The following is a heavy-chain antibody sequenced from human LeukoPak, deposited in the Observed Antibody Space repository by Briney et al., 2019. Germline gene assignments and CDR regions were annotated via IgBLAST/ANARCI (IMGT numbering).Heavy chain of an antibody. Sequence: GGSLRLSCAASGFTFSNYWMHWVRQAPGKGLVWVSRIYNDGSSTGYADSVKGRFTISRDNSKSTLYLQMNSLRAEDTAVYYCVREAYYASGSPPTYYFDSWGQGTLVTVSS. J-gene: IGHJ4*02. CDR1: GFTFSNYW. V-gene: IGHV3-74*01. CDR3: VREAYYASGSPPTYYFDS. CDR2: IYNDGSST. D-gene: IGHD3-16*01.